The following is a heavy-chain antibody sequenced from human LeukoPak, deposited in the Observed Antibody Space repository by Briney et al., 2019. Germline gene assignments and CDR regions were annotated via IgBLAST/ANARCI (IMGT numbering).Heavy chain of an antibody. CDR2: INSDGSST. CDR3: ARTYYYDTSGYNYPFDY. Sequence: GGSLRLSCAASGFTFSGYWMHWVRQAPGKGLVWVSRINSDGSSTNYADSVKGRFTISRDNAKNTLYLQMNSLRAEDTAVYYCARTYYYDTSGYNYPFDYWGQGTLVTVSS. CDR1: GFTFSGYW. V-gene: IGHV3-74*01. D-gene: IGHD3-22*01. J-gene: IGHJ4*02.